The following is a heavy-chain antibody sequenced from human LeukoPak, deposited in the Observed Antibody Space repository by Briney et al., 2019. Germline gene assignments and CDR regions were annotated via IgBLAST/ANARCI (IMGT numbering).Heavy chain of an antibody. CDR1: GFTFSSYE. CDR3: ARPYYGSGLDY. J-gene: IGHJ4*02. Sequence: PGGSLRLSCAASGFTFSSYEMNWVRQAPGKGLEWVSYISSSGSTIYYADSVKGRFTISRDNAKNSLYLQMNSLRAEDTAVYYCARPYYGSGLDYWGQGTLITVSS. CDR2: ISSSGSTI. V-gene: IGHV3-48*03. D-gene: IGHD3-10*01.